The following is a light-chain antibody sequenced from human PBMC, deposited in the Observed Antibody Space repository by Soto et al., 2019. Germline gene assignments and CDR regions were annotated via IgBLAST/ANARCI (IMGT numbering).Light chain of an antibody. Sequence: EIVLTQSPGTLSLSPGERATLSCRASQSVSSSYLAWYQQRSGQAPRLLIYGSFSRATSIPDRFSGSGSGTDFTLTISRLEPEDFAVYYCQQYGSSPKTFGQGTKLEIK. CDR3: QQYGSSPKT. CDR1: QSVSSSY. V-gene: IGKV3-20*01. J-gene: IGKJ2*01. CDR2: GSF.